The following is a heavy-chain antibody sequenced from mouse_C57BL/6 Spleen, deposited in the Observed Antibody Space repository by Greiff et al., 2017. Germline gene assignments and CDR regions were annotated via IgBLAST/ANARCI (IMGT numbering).Heavy chain of an antibody. CDR3: ARSTMITKVFAY. Sequence: QVQLQQPGAELVKPGASVKLSCKASGYTFTSYWMHWVKQRPGQGLEWIGMIHPHIGSNNYNEKFKSKATLTVDKSSSTAYMQLSSLTSEDSAVYYCARSTMITKVFAYWGQGTLVTVSA. CDR2: IHPHIGSN. V-gene: IGHV1-64*01. CDR1: GYTFTSYW. D-gene: IGHD2-4*01. J-gene: IGHJ3*01.